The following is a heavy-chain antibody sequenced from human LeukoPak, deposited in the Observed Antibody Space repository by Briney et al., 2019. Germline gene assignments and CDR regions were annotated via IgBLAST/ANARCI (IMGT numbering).Heavy chain of an antibody. J-gene: IGHJ4*02. CDR2: ISYDGRNK. CDR3: ARGAWRWEMATTQFDY. Sequence: GGSLRLSCAASGFTFSSYAMYWVRQAPGKGLEWVAGISYDGRNKNYADSVKGRFTLSRDNSKNTLYLQMNSLRAEDTAVYYCARGAWRWEMATTQFDYWGQGTLVTVSS. CDR1: GFTFSSYA. D-gene: IGHD5-24*01. V-gene: IGHV3-30*04.